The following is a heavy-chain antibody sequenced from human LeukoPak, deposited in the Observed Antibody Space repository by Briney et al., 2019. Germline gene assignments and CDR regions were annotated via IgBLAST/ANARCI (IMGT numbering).Heavy chain of an antibody. Sequence: GGSLILSCAASGFTFGSYETNWVRQAPGKGLEWISYITSTSNSIYYAESVKGRFTISRDNTKNSLYLQMDSLRVEDAALYFCAASLGPRDYWGQGILVTFSS. CDR2: ITSTSNSI. J-gene: IGHJ4*02. D-gene: IGHD7-27*01. V-gene: IGHV3-48*03. CDR3: AASLGPRDY. CDR1: GFTFGSYE.